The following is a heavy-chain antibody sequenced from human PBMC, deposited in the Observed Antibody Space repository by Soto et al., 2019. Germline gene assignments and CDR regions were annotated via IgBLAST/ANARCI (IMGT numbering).Heavy chain of an antibody. V-gene: IGHV3-48*03. CDR3: VRYCSSTLCNGVATRTFDY. D-gene: IGHD5-12*01. CDR2: ISSSGSSV. CDR1: RFTFSTYE. Sequence: GGSLRLSCAASRFTFSTYEMHWVRQAPGKGLEWVSCISSSGSSVYYADSVKGRFTISRDNSRNSLYLQMNSLRDEDTALYYCVRYCSSTLCNGVATRTFDYWGQGALVTVYS. J-gene: IGHJ4*02.